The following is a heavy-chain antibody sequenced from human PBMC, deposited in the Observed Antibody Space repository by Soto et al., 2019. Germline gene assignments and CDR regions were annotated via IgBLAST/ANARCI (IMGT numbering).Heavy chain of an antibody. V-gene: IGHV4-59*08. CDR2: IYYSGST. D-gene: IGHD4-17*01. Sequence: SETLSLTYTVSRGSISSYYWSWIRQSPGKGLEWIGYIYYSGSTNYNPSLKSRVTISVDTSKNQFSLKLSSVTAADTAVYYCARRYGSSFDYWGQGTLVTVSS. J-gene: IGHJ4*02. CDR1: RGSISSYY. CDR3: ARRYGSSFDY.